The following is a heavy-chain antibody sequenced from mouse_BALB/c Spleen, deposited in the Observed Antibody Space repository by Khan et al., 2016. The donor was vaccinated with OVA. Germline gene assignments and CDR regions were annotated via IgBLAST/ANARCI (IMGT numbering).Heavy chain of an antibody. Sequence: EVQLVESGGGLVKPGGSLKLSCAASGFTFSTYAMSWVRQTPEKRLEWVATISSDGDYTYFPDNVTGRFTISRDNAKNTLCLQMTSLRSEDTAMYYCARSTYGNFAYWGQGTLVTVSA. CDR2: ISSDGDYT. J-gene: IGHJ3*01. V-gene: IGHV5-9-3*01. D-gene: IGHD2-1*01. CDR3: ARSTYGNFAY. CDR1: GFTFSTYA.